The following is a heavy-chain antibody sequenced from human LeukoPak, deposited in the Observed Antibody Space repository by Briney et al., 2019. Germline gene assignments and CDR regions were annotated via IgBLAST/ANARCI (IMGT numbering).Heavy chain of an antibody. Sequence: GGSLRLSCAASGFTFDDYGMSWVRQAPGKGLEWVSGINWNGGSTGYADSVKGRFTISRDNAKNSLYLQMNSLRAEDTAVYYCARATRGGYDGYFDYWGQGTLVTVSS. CDR1: GFTFDDYG. CDR2: INWNGGST. D-gene: IGHD5-12*01. J-gene: IGHJ4*02. V-gene: IGHV3-20*04. CDR3: ARATRGGYDGYFDY.